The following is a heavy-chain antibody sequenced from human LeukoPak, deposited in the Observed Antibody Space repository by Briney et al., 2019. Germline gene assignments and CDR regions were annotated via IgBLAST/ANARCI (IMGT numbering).Heavy chain of an antibody. V-gene: IGHV4-34*01. CDR3: ARGRLEWLSEWDNWFDP. J-gene: IGHJ5*02. CDR1: GGSFSGYY. D-gene: IGHD3-3*01. Sequence: SETLSLTCAVYGGSFSGYYWSRIRQPPGKGLEWIGEINHSGSTNYNPSLKSRVTISVDTSKNQFSLKLSSVTAADTAVYYCARGRLEWLSEWDNWFDPWGQGTLVTVSS. CDR2: INHSGST.